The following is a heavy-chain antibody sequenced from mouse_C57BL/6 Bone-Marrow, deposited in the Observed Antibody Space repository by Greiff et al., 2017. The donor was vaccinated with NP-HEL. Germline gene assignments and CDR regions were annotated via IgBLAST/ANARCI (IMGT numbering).Heavy chain of an antibody. CDR3: ARDANGSYYAMDY. D-gene: IGHD2-2*01. V-gene: IGHV7-1*01. CDR1: GFTFSDFY. J-gene: IGHJ4*01. CDR2: SRNKANDYTT. Sequence: EVMLVESGGGLVQSGRSLRLSCATSGFTFSDFYMEWVRQAPGKGLEWIAASRNKANDYTTEYSASVKGRFIVSRDTSQSILYLQMNALRAEDTAIYYCARDANGSYYAMDYWGQGTSVTVSS.